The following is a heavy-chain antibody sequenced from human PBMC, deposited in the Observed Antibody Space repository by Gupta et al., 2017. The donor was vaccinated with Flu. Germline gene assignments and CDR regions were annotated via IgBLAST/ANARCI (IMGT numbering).Heavy chain of an antibody. CDR1: TFNSYE. CDR2: ISSRGSTK. D-gene: IGHD2-2*01. CDR3: ARDCSSTSCSLSYYYYMDV. V-gene: IGHV3-48*03. J-gene: IGHJ6*03. Sequence: TFNSYEMNWVRQAPGKGLEWVSYISSRGSTKYYADSVKGRFTISRDNAKNSLFLQMNSLRAEDTAVYYCARDCSSTSCSLSYYYYMDVWGKGTTVTVSS.